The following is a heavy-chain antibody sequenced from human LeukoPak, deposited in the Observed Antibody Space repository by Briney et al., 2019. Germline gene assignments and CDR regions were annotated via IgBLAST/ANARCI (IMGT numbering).Heavy chain of an antibody. CDR3: ARRDYYDSSGYSPLFDY. V-gene: IGHV3-23*01. CDR1: GFTFSSYA. D-gene: IGHD3-22*01. CDR2: MSGSGGTT. Sequence: GGSLTLSCAASGFTFSSYAMSWVRRAPGKGLEWVSCMSGSGGTTYYAVSVKARFTISRDNSKHTLYLQMHNVSTEYMAVYYCARRDYYDSSGYSPLFDYWGQGTLVTVSS. J-gene: IGHJ4*02.